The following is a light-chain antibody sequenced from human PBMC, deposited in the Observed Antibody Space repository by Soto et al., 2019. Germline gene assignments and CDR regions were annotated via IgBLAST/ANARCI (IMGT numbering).Light chain of an antibody. CDR2: TPS. CDR3: QQRGDWPPFT. J-gene: IGKJ5*01. Sequence: EIVLTQSPSTLFFSPGERAILSCRASQSVSTFLAWFQQKPGQPPRRLIDTPSNRTTGIPARFGGSGSVTDFTLTISSLQPVDFADSYCQQRGDWPPFTFGQGTRLEIK. CDR1: QSVSTF. V-gene: IGKV3-11*01.